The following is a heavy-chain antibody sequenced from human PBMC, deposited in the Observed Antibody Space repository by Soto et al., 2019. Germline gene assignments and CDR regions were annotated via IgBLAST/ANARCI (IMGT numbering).Heavy chain of an antibody. CDR1: GFTFSSYW. V-gene: IGHV3-74*01. Sequence: PGGSLRLSCAASGFTFSSYWMHWVRQAPGKGLVWVSRINSDGSSTSYADFVKGRFTISRDNAKNTLYLQMNSLRAEDTAVYYCAREGRDDFWSGYYTTGYYYGMDVWGQGTTVTVSS. J-gene: IGHJ6*02. D-gene: IGHD3-3*01. CDR2: INSDGSST. CDR3: AREGRDDFWSGYYTTGYYYGMDV.